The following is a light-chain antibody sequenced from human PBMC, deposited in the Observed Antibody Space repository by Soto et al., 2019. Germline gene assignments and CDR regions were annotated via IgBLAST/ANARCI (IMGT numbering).Light chain of an antibody. CDR2: GAS. CDR3: QQYGSSPPVT. V-gene: IGKV3-20*01. Sequence: EIVLTQSPGTLSLSPGERATLSCRASQTVTRSYLAWYQQKPGQAPRLLIYGASTQATGIPARFSGSGSGTDFTLTISRLEPEDFAVYYCQQYGSSPPVTFGQGTKVDIK. J-gene: IGKJ1*01. CDR1: QTVTRSY.